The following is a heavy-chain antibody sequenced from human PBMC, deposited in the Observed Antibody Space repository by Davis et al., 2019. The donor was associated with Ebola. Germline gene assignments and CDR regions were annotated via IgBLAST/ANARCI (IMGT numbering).Heavy chain of an antibody. V-gene: IGHV4-39*02. D-gene: IGHD2-21*01. CDR2: IYYSGST. CDR3: AGEIGAFDI. CDR1: GCSISSSSYY. J-gene: IGHJ3*02. Sequence: SETLSLTCTVSGCSISSSSYYWGWIRQPPGQGLVWIGSIYYSGSTYYNPSLKSRVTISVDTSNNQFSLKLSSVTAADTAVYYCAGEIGAFDIWGQGTMVTVSS.